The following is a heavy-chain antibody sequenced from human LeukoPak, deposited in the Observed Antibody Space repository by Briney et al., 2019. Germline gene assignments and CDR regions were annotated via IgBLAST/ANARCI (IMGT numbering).Heavy chain of an antibody. D-gene: IGHD3-22*01. CDR3: ARDPWDYDSSGYYDY. J-gene: IGHJ4*02. CDR2: IIPILGIA. Sequence: SVKVSCKASGGTFSSYAISWVRQAPGQGLEWMGRIIPILGIANYAQKFQGRVTITADKSTSTAYMELSSLRSEDTAVYYCARDPWDYDSSGYYDYWGQGTLVTVSS. CDR1: GGTFSSYA. V-gene: IGHV1-69*04.